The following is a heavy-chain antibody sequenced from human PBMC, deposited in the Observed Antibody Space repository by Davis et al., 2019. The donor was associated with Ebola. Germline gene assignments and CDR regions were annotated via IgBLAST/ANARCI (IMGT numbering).Heavy chain of an antibody. D-gene: IGHD3-3*01. V-gene: IGHV4-59*11. CDR1: GGSISSHY. CDR3: ARGPYYDFWSGYYWDWYFDL. J-gene: IGHJ2*01. CDR2: IYYSGST. Sequence: PGGSLRLSCTVSGGSISSHYWSWIRQPPGKGLEWIGYIYYSGSTNYNPSLKSRVTISVDTSKNQFSLKLSSVTAADTAVYYCARGPYYDFWSGYYWDWYFDLWGRGTLVTVSS.